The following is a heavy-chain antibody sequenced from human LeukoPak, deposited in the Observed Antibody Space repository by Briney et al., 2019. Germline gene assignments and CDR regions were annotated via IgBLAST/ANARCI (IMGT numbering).Heavy chain of an antibody. V-gene: IGHV4-59*01. D-gene: IGHD5-24*01. CDR1: GGSISNNY. CDR2: IYYSGST. Sequence: SETLSLTCSVSGGSISNNYWSRIRQPPGKGLEWIGYIYYSGSTNYNPSLKSRVTITVDTSKNQFSLKLSSVTSADTALYYCARLRDGYNFGWFDPWGQGTLVTVSS. J-gene: IGHJ5*02. CDR3: ARLRDGYNFGWFDP.